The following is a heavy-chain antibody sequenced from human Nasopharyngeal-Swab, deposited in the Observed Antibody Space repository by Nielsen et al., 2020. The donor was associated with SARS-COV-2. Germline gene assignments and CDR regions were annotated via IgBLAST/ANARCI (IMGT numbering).Heavy chain of an antibody. J-gene: IGHJ4*02. Sequence: GESLKISCAASGFTVSSNYMSWVRQAPGKGLEWVSVIYSGGSTYYADSVKGRFTISRDNSKNTLYLQMNSLRAEDTAVYYCAIATPTYSGGDFDYWGQGTLVTVSS. CDR3: AIATPTYSGGDFDY. CDR2: IYSGGST. V-gene: IGHV3-53*01. D-gene: IGHD2-15*01. CDR1: GFTVSSNY.